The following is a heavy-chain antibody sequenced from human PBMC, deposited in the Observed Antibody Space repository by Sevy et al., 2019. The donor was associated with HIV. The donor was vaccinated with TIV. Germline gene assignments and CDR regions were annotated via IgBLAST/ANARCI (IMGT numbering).Heavy chain of an antibody. D-gene: IGHD2-2*01. V-gene: IGHV3-30*04. CDR3: ARRNRQLLKYTYYYYGMDV. CDR2: ISYDGSNK. J-gene: IGHJ6*02. Sequence: GGSLRLSCAASGFTFSSYAMHWVRQAPGKGLEWVAVISYDGSNKYYADSVKGRFTISRDNSKNTLYLQMNSLRAEDTAVYYCARRNRQLLKYTYYYYGMDVWGQGTTVTVSS. CDR1: GFTFSSYA.